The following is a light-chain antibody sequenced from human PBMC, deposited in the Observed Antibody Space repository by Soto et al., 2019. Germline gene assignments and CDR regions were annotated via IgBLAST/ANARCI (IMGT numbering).Light chain of an antibody. Sequence: DIQMTQAPSAACPSVRDTVAMSKRASQGISRWLAWYQQKLGKAPKLLIYDASSLQSGVPPRFSGSGAGTDFTLTISSLQTEDFATYYCQQDNSFPFTFGGGTKVDIK. CDR2: DAS. CDR1: QGISRW. CDR3: QQDNSFPFT. V-gene: IGKV1D-12*01. J-gene: IGKJ4*01.